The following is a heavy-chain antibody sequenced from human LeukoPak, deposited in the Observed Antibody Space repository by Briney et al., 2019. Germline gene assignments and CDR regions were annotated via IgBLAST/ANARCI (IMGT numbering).Heavy chain of an antibody. CDR1: GFTFSSYG. V-gene: IGHV3-23*01. J-gene: IGHJ6*03. D-gene: IGHD3-22*01. Sequence: PGGTLRLSCAASGFTFSSYGMSWVRQAPGKGLEWVSAISGSGGSTYYADSVKGRFTISRDNSKNTLYLQMNSLRAEDTAVYYCARVRMIVVSGYMDVWGKGTTVTVSS. CDR3: ARVRMIVVSGYMDV. CDR2: ISGSGGST.